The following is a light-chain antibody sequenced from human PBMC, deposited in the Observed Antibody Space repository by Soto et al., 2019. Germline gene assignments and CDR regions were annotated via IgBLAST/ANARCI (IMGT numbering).Light chain of an antibody. J-gene: IGKJ1*01. V-gene: IGKV1-39*01. CDR1: QSISSY. CDR2: AAS. CDR3: QQSYSTHRT. Sequence: DIQMTQSPSSLSASVGDRVTITCRASQSISSYLNWYQQEPGKAHKLLIYAASSLQSRVPSRFSGSGTRTDFTLTISSLQPEDFATYYCQQSYSTHRTFGPGTKVEVK.